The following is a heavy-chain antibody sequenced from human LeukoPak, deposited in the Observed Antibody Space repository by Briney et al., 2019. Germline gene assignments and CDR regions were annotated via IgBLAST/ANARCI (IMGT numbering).Heavy chain of an antibody. CDR1: GGSFSGYY. CDR3: ARGGITSAGGYYYYYYMDV. J-gene: IGHJ6*03. CDR2: IYYSGST. Sequence: SETLSLTCAVYGGSFSGYYWSWIRQPPGKGLEWIGSIYYSGSTYYNPSLKSRVTISVDTSKNQFSLKLSSVTAADTAVYYCARGGITSAGGYYYYYYMDVWGKGTTVTVSS. V-gene: IGHV4-34*01. D-gene: IGHD6-13*01.